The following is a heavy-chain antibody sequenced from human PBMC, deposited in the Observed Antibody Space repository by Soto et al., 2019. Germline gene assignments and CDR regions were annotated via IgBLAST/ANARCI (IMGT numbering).Heavy chain of an antibody. J-gene: IGHJ5*02. Sequence: EVQLVESGGGLVLTGGSLRLSCAASGFTFSSYWMTWVRQAPGKGLEWVANIRQDGGQIDYVDSVKGRFTISRDNAKNSLYLQMNSLRAEDTAVYYCARWTVSANNWFDPWGQGTLVTVSS. CDR1: GFTFSSYW. CDR3: ARWTVSANNWFDP. D-gene: IGHD2-8*01. CDR2: IRQDGGQI. V-gene: IGHV3-7*05.